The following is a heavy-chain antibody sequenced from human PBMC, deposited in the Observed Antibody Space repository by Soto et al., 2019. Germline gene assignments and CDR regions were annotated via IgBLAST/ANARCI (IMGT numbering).Heavy chain of an antibody. V-gene: IGHV4-34*01. CDR2: INHSGRT. CDR3: ARLPGRATTYYYGSGSYRFDY. D-gene: IGHD3-10*01. CDR1: GGSFSGYY. Sequence: QVQLQQWGAGLLKPSETLSLTCAVYGGSFSGYYWSWIRQPPGKGLEWIGEINHSGRTNYNPSLKSRVTISVDTSKNQFSLKLSSVTAADTAVYYCARLPGRATTYYYGSGSYRFDYWGQGTLVTVSS. J-gene: IGHJ4*02.